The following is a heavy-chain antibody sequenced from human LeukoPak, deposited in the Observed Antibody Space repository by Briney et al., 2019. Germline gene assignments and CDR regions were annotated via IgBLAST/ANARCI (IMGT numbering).Heavy chain of an antibody. V-gene: IGHV4-59*01. CDR1: GGSISSYY. CDR2: IYYSGST. Sequence: SETLSLTCTVSGGSISSYYWSWIRQPPGKGLEWIGYIYYSGSTNYNPSLKSRVTISVDTSKNQFSLKLSSVTAADTAVYYCARVDKRRYNDAFDIWGQGTMVTVSS. CDR3: ARVDKRRYNDAFDI. D-gene: IGHD1-14*01. J-gene: IGHJ3*02.